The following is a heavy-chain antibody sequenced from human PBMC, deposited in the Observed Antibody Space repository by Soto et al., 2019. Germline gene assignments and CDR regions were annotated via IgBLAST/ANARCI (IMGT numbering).Heavy chain of an antibody. CDR3: ARRRVAGVKGFDY. CDR2: VSSSGRP. D-gene: IGHD6-19*01. J-gene: IGHJ4*02. CDR1: GGAINSYW. V-gene: IGHV4-59*08. Sequence: PSETLSLTCTVSGGAINSYWWSWIRLAPGKGLEWIGYVSSSGRPDYNPSLKSRVTISLDTSKNQFSLILTSVTAADTAVYYCARRRVAGVKGFDYWGEGALVPVSS.